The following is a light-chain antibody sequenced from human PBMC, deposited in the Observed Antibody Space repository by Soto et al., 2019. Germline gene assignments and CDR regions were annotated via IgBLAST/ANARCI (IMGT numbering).Light chain of an antibody. CDR1: QGISSY. Sequence: AIRMTQSPSSFSASTGDRVTITCRASQGISSYLAWYQQKPGKAPKLLMYAASTLQSGVPSRFSGSGSGTDFTLTISCLQSEDFATYYCQQYYRYPWTFGQGTKVDIK. V-gene: IGKV1-8*01. CDR3: QQYYRYPWT. J-gene: IGKJ1*01. CDR2: AAS.